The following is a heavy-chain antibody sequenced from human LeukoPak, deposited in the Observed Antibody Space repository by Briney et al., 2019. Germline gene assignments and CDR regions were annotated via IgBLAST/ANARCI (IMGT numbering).Heavy chain of an antibody. CDR3: SRGLDSRKLGS. CDR1: GASLNSDDQY. Sequence: SQTLSLTCTVSGASLNSDDQYWNWIRQSPGKGVEWIGSIHPSGMLYNNPSLESRVTMSRDTSKNQFSLNLNSVTAADTAVYFCSRGLDSRKLGSWGQGILVTVSS. J-gene: IGHJ4*02. CDR2: IHPSGML. V-gene: IGHV4-31*03. D-gene: IGHD3-22*01.